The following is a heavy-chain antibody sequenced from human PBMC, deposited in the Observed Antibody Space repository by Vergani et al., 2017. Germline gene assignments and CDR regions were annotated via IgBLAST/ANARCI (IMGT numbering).Heavy chain of an antibody. CDR2: IWYDGSNK. J-gene: IGHJ3*02. D-gene: IGHD3-3*01. V-gene: IGHV3-33*01. CDR3: ARVSYYDCWSGYYAALDI. CDR1: GFTFSSYG. Sequence: QVQLVESGGGVVQPGRSLRLSCAASGFTFSSYGMHWVRQAPGKGLEWVAVIWYDGSNKYYADSVKGRFTISRDNSKNTLYLQMNSLRAEDTAVYYCARVSYYDCWSGYYAALDIWGQGTMVTVSS.